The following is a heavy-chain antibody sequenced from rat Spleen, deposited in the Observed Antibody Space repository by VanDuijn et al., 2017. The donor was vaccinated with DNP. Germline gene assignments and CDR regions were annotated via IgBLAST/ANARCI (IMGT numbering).Heavy chain of an antibody. Sequence: EVKLVESGGGLVQPGRSLKLSCAASGFNFNDYWMGWVRQAPGKGLEWIGEINKDRSSINYSPSLKDKFTISRDSDQNTLYLQMSKLGSEDTGIYYCAKGPNFGGWSDYFDYWGQGVMVTVSS. CDR3: AKGPNFGGWSDYFDY. CDR1: GFNFNDYW. V-gene: IGHV4-2*01. J-gene: IGHJ2*01. D-gene: IGHD1-11*01. CDR2: INKDRSSI.